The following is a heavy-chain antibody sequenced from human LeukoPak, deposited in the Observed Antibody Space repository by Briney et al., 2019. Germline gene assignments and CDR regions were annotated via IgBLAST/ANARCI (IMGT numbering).Heavy chain of an antibody. J-gene: IGHJ4*02. D-gene: IGHD5-18*01. CDR2: IKKDGSEK. Sequence: GGSLRLFCAASGFTFSSHWMSWVRQAPGKGLEWVANIKKDGSEKYYVDSVKGRFTVSRDNAKTSLYLHMNSLRAEDTAVYYCARHLSGVTGYTYGRGIDYWGQGTLVTVSS. CDR1: GFTFSSHW. CDR3: ARHLSGVTGYTYGRGIDY. V-gene: IGHV3-7*01.